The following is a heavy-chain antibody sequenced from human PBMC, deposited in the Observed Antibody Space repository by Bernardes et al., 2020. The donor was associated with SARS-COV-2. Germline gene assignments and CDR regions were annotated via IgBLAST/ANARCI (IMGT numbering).Heavy chain of an antibody. J-gene: IGHJ6*02. Sequence: GGSLRLSCAASGFTFTSYCTSWVRQAPGNGLEWVANIKQDGSEKYYVDSVKGRFTISRDNAKNSLYLQMNSLRAEDTAVYYCARDTYGYGYQNYYYGMDVWSQGTTVTVSS. CDR3: ARDTYGYGYQNYYYGMDV. D-gene: IGHD5-18*01. CDR1: GFTFTSYC. V-gene: IGHV3-7*03. CDR2: IKQDGSEK.